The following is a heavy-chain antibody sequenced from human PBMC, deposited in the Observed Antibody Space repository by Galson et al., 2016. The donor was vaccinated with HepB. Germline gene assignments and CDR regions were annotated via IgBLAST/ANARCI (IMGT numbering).Heavy chain of an antibody. Sequence: SLRLSCAASGFTFSSYWKHWVRQAPGKGLVWVSRISSDGSSTSYAGSVKGRFTISRDNAKNTLYLQMNSLRAEDTAVYYRARDLMSPYNWFDPWGQGALVTVSS. CDR2: ISSDGSST. CDR1: GFTFSSYW. J-gene: IGHJ5*02. V-gene: IGHV3-74*01. CDR3: ARDLMSPYNWFDP.